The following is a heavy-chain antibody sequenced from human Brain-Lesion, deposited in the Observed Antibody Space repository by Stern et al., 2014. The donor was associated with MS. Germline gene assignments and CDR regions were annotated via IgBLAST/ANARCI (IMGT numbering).Heavy chain of an antibody. CDR3: ARGRVVPGFQYYATDV. CDR1: GGSISSGGYY. V-gene: IGHV4-61*02. CDR2: IFNSGST. D-gene: IGHD2-2*01. Sequence: MQLVESGPGLVKPSQTLSLSCTVSGGSISSGGYYWSWIRQPAGKGLEWIGRIFNSGSTSNNPSLKSRVTISIDTSKNQFSRRLNSMTAADTAVYYCARGRVVPGFQYYATDVWGQGTTVIVSS. J-gene: IGHJ6*02.